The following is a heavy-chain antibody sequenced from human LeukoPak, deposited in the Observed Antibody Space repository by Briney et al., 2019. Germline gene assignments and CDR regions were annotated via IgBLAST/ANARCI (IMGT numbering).Heavy chain of an antibody. CDR2: ISGSGGST. CDR1: GFTFSSYA. V-gene: IGHV3-23*01. D-gene: IGHD6-19*01. CDR3: AKIPEIYSSGWYYFDH. J-gene: IGHJ4*02. Sequence: PGGSLRLSCAASGFTFSSYAMSSARQAPGKGLEWVSAISGSGGSTYYADSVKGRFTISRDNSKNTLYLQMNSLRAEDTAVYYCAKIPEIYSSGWYYFDHWGQGTLVTVSS.